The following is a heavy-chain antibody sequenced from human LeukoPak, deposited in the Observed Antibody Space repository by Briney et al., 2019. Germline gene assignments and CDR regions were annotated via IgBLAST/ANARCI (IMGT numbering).Heavy chain of an antibody. Sequence: GASVKVSCKSSGYTFTSYYMYWVRQAPGQGLEWMGTINPSGGSTSYAQKFQGRVTMTRDTSTSTVYMELSSLRSEDTAVYYCARDSGMVRGTVDYWGQGTLVTVSS. CDR2: INPSGGST. J-gene: IGHJ4*02. V-gene: IGHV1-46*01. D-gene: IGHD3-10*01. CDR1: GYTFTSYY. CDR3: ARDSGMVRGTVDY.